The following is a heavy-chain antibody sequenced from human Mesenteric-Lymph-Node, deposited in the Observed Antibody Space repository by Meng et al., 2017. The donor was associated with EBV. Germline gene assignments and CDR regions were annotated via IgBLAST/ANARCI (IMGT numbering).Heavy chain of an antibody. CDR3: ARALGQGVLSARTDH. CDR2: ISGYTGNT. V-gene: IGHV1-18*01. CDR1: GYTFISYG. J-gene: IGHJ4*02. D-gene: IGHD3-10*01. Sequence: QVQLLQAGAGGGMKKPGASVRLSCKASGYTFISYGITWVRQAPGQGLEWMGWISGYTGNTNYAQKVQGRVTVTTDTSTSTAYMEVRSLISDDTAVYYCARALGQGVLSARTDHWGQGTLVTVSS.